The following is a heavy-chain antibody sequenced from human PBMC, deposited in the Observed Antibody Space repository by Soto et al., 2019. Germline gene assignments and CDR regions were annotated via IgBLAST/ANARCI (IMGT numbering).Heavy chain of an antibody. Sequence: QVQLVQSGAEVKSPGASVKVSCKASGYTFTSYDINWVRQATGQGFEWMGWMNPKSGGTRYIQKFQGRVTMTKDTTISTADMELSSLTCGDTAVYDCVCGRTGMILYWGQGMLVTLSS. CDR1: GYTFTSYD. CDR3: VCGRTGMILY. CDR2: MNPKSGGT. D-gene: IGHD3-16*01. V-gene: IGHV1-8*01. J-gene: IGHJ4*02.